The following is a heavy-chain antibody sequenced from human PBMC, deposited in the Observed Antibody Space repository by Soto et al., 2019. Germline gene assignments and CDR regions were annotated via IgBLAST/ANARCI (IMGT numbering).Heavy chain of an antibody. CDR1: GFTFSGYW. CDR3: VRDRAYYDILTGLRYGMDV. Sequence: EVQLVESGGGLVQPGGSLRLSCAASGFTFSGYWMHWVRQIPGKGLVWVSRVNGDGSSSSYADFVKGRFTISRDNDKSTQYLQMNSLRAEDTAVYYCVRDRAYYDILTGLRYGMDVWGQGTTVTVSS. D-gene: IGHD3-9*01. CDR2: VNGDGSSS. J-gene: IGHJ6*02. V-gene: IGHV3-74*01.